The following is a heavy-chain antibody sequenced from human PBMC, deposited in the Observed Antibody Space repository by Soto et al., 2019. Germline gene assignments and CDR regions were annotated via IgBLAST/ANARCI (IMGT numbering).Heavy chain of an antibody. Sequence: QVQLVESGGGVVQPGRSLRLSCAASGFTFSSYGTHWVRQAPGKGLEWVAVISYDGSNKDYADSVKGRFTISRDNSKNTLYLQINSLRAEDTAVYYCAKDHRGYSHYVDYWGQGTLVTVSS. CDR3: AKDHRGYSHYVDY. J-gene: IGHJ4*02. D-gene: IGHD1-1*01. V-gene: IGHV3-30*18. CDR2: ISYDGSNK. CDR1: GFTFSSYG.